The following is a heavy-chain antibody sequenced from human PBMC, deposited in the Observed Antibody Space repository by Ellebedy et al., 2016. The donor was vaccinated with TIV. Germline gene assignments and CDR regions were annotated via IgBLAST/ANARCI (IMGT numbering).Heavy chain of an antibody. CDR3: ARATAGFDY. J-gene: IGHJ4*02. CDR1: GFTFSSYD. CDR2: IGTAGDT. Sequence: GESLKISCAASGFTFSSYDMHWVRQATGKGLEWVSAIGTAGDTYYPGSVKGRFTISRENAKNSLYLQMNSLRAEDTAVYYWARATAGFDYWGQGTLVTVSS. D-gene: IGHD1-1*01. V-gene: IGHV3-13*01.